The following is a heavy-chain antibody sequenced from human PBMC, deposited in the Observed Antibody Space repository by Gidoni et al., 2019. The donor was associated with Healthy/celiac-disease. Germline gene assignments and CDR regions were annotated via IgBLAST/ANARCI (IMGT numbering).Heavy chain of an antibody. V-gene: IGHV4-39*02. Sequence: QLQLQESGPGLVKPSETLSLTCTVSGGSLSSSSYYWGWIRQPPGKGLEWIGSIYYSGSTYYNPSLKSRVTISVDTSKNQFSLKLSSVTAADTAVYYCARDPNDYGDYVWFDPWGQGTLVTVSS. J-gene: IGHJ5*02. CDR1: GGSLSSSSYY. CDR2: IYYSGST. D-gene: IGHD4-17*01. CDR3: ARDPNDYGDYVWFDP.